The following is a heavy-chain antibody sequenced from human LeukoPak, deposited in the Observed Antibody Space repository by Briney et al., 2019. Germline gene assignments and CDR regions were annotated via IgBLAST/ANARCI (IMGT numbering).Heavy chain of an antibody. V-gene: IGHV1-2*02. CDR1: GYTFTGYY. D-gene: IGHD6-13*01. Sequence: ASVKVSCKTSGYTFTGYYIHWVRQAPGQGLEWLGWINPNTGDINYAQKFQGRVTTTRDTSISTAYMELSSLRSDDTAVYYCARDVSSVATAALGHWGVDVWGQGTTVTVSS. J-gene: IGHJ6*02. CDR3: ARDVSSVATAALGHWGVDV. CDR2: INPNTGDI.